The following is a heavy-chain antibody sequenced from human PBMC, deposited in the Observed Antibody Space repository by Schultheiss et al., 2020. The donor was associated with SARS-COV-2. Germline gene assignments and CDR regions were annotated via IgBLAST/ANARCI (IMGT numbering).Heavy chain of an antibody. V-gene: IGHV3-23*01. CDR1: GFTFSSYA. D-gene: IGHD5-24*01. J-gene: IGHJ5*02. CDR2: ISGSGGST. Sequence: GSLRLSCAASGFTFSSYAMHWVRQAPGKGLEWVSAISGSGGSTYYADSVKGRFTISRDNAKNTLYLQMNSLRAEDTAVYYCARESGPRDGSQGWFDPWGQGTLVTVSS. CDR3: ARESGPRDGSQGWFDP.